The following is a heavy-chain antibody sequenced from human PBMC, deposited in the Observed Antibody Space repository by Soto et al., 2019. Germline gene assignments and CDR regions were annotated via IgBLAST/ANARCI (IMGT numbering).Heavy chain of an antibody. CDR3: AKGVPGIAVAGTGYFQH. V-gene: IGHV3-23*01. J-gene: IGHJ1*01. CDR2: ISGSGDST. D-gene: IGHD6-19*01. Sequence: PGGSLRLSCAPSGFTVCSYPINWVRQAPGKGLEWVSGISGSGDSTYYADSVKGRFTISRDNSKNTLYLQMNSLRAEDTAVYYCAKGVPGIAVAGTGYFQHWGKYTLVTVSS. CDR1: GFTVCSYP.